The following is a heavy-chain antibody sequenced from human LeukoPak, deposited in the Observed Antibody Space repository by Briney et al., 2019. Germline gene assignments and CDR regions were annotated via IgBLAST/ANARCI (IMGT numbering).Heavy chain of an antibody. V-gene: IGHV3-7*05. J-gene: IGHJ5*02. D-gene: IGHD3-9*01. CDR2: IKQDGSEK. CDR1: GFTFSSYW. Sequence: GGSLRLSCAASGFTFSSYWMSWVRQAPGKGLEWVANIKQDGSEKYYVDSVKGRFTISRDNAKNSLYLQMNSLRAEDTAVYYCVKDMKYDILNGGFDPWGQGTLVTVSS. CDR3: VKDMKYDILNGGFDP.